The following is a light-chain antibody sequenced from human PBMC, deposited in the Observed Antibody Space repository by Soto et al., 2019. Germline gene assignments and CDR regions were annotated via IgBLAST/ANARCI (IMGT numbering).Light chain of an antibody. Sequence: EIVMTQSPATLSVSPGERATLSCRASQSVSSNLAWYQQKPGQAPRLLIYGESSRATGIPARFSGSGSGTEFTLTISSLQSEDFAVYYCQQYNNWPYTFGQGTMLEIK. J-gene: IGKJ2*01. CDR1: QSVSSN. CDR3: QQYNNWPYT. CDR2: GES. V-gene: IGKV3-15*01.